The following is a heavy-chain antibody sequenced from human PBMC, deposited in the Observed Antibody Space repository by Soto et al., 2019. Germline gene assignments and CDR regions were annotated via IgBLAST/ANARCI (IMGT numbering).Heavy chain of an antibody. J-gene: IGHJ6*03. D-gene: IGHD4-17*01. CDR1: GFTFSSHS. Sequence: EVQVVESGGGLVQAGGSLRLSCEASGFTFSSHSMNWVRQAPGKGLDWLSYISSTSFTIHYADSVKGRFTISRDNAKNSLYLQMNSLRGEDTAVYFCAKDQRYGDRYNYYDMDVWGKGTTVTVSS. V-gene: IGHV3-48*01. CDR3: AKDQRYGDRYNYYDMDV. CDR2: ISSTSFTI.